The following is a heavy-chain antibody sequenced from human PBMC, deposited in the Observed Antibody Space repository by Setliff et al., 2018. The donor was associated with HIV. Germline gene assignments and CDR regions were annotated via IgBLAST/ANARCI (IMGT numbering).Heavy chain of an antibody. Sequence: GGSLRLSCEASGFTFSSYDFHWVRQAAGKGLEWGSAIGTGGDTYYVDSVKGRFTISRENARNSLYLQMNSLRAGDTAVYYCAREIRTVYTGGHYFYGIDVWGQGTAVTVSS. CDR2: IGTGGDT. V-gene: IGHV3-13*01. J-gene: IGHJ6*02. CDR1: GFTFSSYD. D-gene: IGHD3-16*01. CDR3: AREIRTVYTGGHYFYGIDV.